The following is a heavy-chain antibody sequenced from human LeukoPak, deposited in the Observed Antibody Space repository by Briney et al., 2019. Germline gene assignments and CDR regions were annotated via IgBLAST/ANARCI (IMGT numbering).Heavy chain of an antibody. CDR2: INHSGST. CDR3: ARARLDSIVVVPAAIRNNWFDP. J-gene: IGHJ5*02. V-gene: IGHV4-34*01. Sequence: SETLSLTCAVYGGSFSGYYWSWIRQPPGKGLEWIGEINHSGSTNYNPSLKSRVTISVTTSKNQFSLKLSSVTAADTAVYYCARARLDSIVVVPAAIRNNWFDPWGQGTLVTVSS. CDR1: GGSFSGYY. D-gene: IGHD2-2*02.